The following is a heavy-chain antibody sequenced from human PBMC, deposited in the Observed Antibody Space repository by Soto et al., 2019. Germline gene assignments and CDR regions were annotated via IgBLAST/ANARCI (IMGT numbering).Heavy chain of an antibody. CDR2: IYHSGST. CDR3: ARDFVGSTGDIVVVPAAMDYFDY. V-gene: IGHV4-38-2*02. CDR1: GYSISSGYY. J-gene: IGHJ4*02. Sequence: QVQLQESGPGLVKPSETLSLTCAVSGYSISSGYYWGWIRQPPGKGLEWIGSIYHSGSTYYNPSLKSRVTISVDTSKNQFSLKLSSVTAADTAVYYCARDFVGSTGDIVVVPAAMDYFDYWGQGTLVTVSS. D-gene: IGHD2-2*01.